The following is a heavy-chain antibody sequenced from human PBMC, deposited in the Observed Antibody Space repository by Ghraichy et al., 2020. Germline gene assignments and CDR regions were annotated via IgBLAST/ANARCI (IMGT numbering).Heavy chain of an antibody. D-gene: IGHD2-15*01. CDR3: ARVVWSGGSGWGWFDP. V-gene: IGHV4-4*07. J-gene: IGHJ5*02. CDR2: IYTSGST. Sequence: SETLSLTCTVSGGSISSYYWSWIRQPAGKGLEWIGRIYTSGSTNYNPSLKSRVTMSVDTSKNQFSLKLSSVTAADTAVYYCARVVWSGGSGWGWFDPWGQGTLVTVSS. CDR1: GGSISSYY.